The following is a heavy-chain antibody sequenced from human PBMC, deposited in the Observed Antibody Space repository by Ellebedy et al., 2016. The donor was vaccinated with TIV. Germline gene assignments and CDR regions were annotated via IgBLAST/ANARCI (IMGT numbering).Heavy chain of an antibody. V-gene: IGHV4-61*01. CDR2: IYYTGHT. CDR1: GGSVSGGSFY. Sequence: MPSETLSLTCSVSGGSVSGGSFYWSWFRQPPGKGLEWIGYIYYTGHTNYNPSLRSRVTMSVAASKKQFSLKLSPVTAADTAVYYCARCGLPLRYFEDDDMDVWGQGTKVTVSS. J-gene: IGHJ6*02. D-gene: IGHD3-9*01. CDR3: ARCGLPLRYFEDDDMDV.